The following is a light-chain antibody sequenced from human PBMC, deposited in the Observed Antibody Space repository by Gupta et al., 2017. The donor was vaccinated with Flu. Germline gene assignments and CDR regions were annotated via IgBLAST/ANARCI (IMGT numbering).Light chain of an antibody. CDR3: QQYDDFFN. J-gene: IGKJ4*01. V-gene: IGKV1-33*01. CDR2: DAF. Sequence: DIQMTQSPSSLSASVGDRITITCQASQDISNQLNWYQQKPGKAPKLLIYDAFNLETGVPSRFSGGGSGTDCTITISSLQAEDIATDYCQQYDDFFNFGGGTKVEI. CDR1: QDISNQ.